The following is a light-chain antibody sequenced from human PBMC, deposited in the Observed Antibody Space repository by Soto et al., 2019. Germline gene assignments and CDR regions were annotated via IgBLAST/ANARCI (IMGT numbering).Light chain of an antibody. J-gene: IGLJ3*02. Sequence: QSALTQPASVSGSPGHSITISCTGTSSDIGTYNLVSWYQQHPGKAPKLIIYEATKRHSGVSNRFSGSKSGNTASLTISGLQTEDEADYYFCSYAGGSTLVFGGRTKLTVL. V-gene: IGLV2-23*01. CDR2: EAT. CDR3: CSYAGGSTLV. CDR1: SSDIGTYNL.